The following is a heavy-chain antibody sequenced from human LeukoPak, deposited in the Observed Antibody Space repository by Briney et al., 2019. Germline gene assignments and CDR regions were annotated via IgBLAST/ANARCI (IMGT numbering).Heavy chain of an antibody. V-gene: IGHV5-51*01. CDR1: EYTFTTHW. D-gene: IGHD4-23*01. CDR3: ARSDFGGNSFDS. CDR2: IYPGDSQT. Sequence: GEPLKISCKGSEYTFTTHWIGRGRQMSGTGLEWMGIIYPGDSQTSYRPSFQGQVTISADKSTNTAYLQWSSLKASDTAMYYCARSDFGGNSFDSWGQGTLVTVSS. J-gene: IGHJ4*02.